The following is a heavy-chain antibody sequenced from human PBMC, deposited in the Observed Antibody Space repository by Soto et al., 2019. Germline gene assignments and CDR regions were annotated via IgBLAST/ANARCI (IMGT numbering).Heavy chain of an antibody. J-gene: IGHJ6*02. CDR2: INTDGSTT. CDR3: ARDCSSTSCYSYYYYGMDV. V-gene: IGHV3-74*01. CDR1: GFTFSNYW. D-gene: IGHD2-2*01. Sequence: EVPLVESGGGLVQPGGSLRLSCAASGFTFSNYWMHWVRQAPGKGLVWVSRINTDGSTTTYADSVKGRFTISRDNARNTLYLQMNSLRAEDTAVYYCARDCSSTSCYSYYYYGMDVWGQGTTVTVSS.